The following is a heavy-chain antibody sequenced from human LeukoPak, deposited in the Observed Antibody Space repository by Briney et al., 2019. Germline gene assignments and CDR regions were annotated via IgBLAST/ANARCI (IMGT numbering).Heavy chain of an antibody. V-gene: IGHV3-74*01. CDR3: ARDTGHTGSRDGFDV. Sequence: GGSLRLSCEVSGFTFSNYWMHWVRQAPGKGLVLVSRISTDGKPTNYADSVQGRFTICRDKAKNTLFLQMNSMRAEDTALYYCARDTGHTGSRDGFDVWGQGTMVTVSS. CDR1: GFTFSNYW. D-gene: IGHD1-26*01. J-gene: IGHJ3*01. CDR2: ISTDGKPT.